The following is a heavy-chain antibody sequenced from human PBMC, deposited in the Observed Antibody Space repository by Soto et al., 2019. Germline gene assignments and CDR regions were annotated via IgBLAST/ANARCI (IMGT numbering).Heavy chain of an antibody. Sequence: PGGSLRLSCAASGFTFSSYAMSWVRQAPGKGLEWVSAISGSGGSTYYADSVKGRFTISRDNSKNTLYLQMNSLRAEDTAMYYCARPPLGDSPEGMDAFDIWGQGTMVTVSS. CDR1: GFTFSSYA. D-gene: IGHD3-10*01. J-gene: IGHJ3*02. CDR2: ISGSGGST. CDR3: ARPPLGDSPEGMDAFDI. V-gene: IGHV3-23*01.